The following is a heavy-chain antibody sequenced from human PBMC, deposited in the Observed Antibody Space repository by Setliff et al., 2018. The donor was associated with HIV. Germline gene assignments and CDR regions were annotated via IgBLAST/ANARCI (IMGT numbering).Heavy chain of an antibody. CDR3: ARGQKMYFMITMLGGYYYYHMDV. D-gene: IGHD3-10*02. J-gene: IGHJ6*02. CDR1: GYTFSDYD. V-gene: IGHV1-18*01. CDR2: ISGYSGHT. Sequence: ASVKVSCKTSGYTFSDYDVAWVRQAPGQGLEWMGWISGYSGHTSYAQNFQGRVTMTTDTSTNTAYLELRGLRSEDTAVYYCARGQKMYFMITMLGGYYYYHMDVWGQGTTVTVSS.